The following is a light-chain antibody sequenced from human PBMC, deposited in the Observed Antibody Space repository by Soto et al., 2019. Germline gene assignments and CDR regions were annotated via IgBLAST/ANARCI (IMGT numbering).Light chain of an antibody. Sequence: QSVLAQPPSASGSPEQSVTISCTGTSSDVGAYNYVSWYQQHPGKAPKLVIYEVTERPSGVPERFSGSKSGSTASLTVSGLQAEDEALYYCASYAGNNNFVLFGGGTKVTVL. CDR2: EVT. CDR1: SSDVGAYNY. J-gene: IGLJ2*01. V-gene: IGLV2-8*01. CDR3: ASYAGNNNFVL.